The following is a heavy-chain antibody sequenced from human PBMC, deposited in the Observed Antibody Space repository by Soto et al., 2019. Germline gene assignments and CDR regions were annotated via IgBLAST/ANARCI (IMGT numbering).Heavy chain of an antibody. CDR1: GFNFGDYA. CDR3: TRAVSLARGWIVRYLFDY. D-gene: IGHD3-22*01. Sequence: GGSLGLSCTTSGFNFGDYAMGWFRQAPEKGLEWVAFIRSRPYGGTAEIAASVKDRFTISRDESEAIAYLQMSSLKTEDTAVYFCTRAVSLARGWIVRYLFDYWGQGDLVTVSS. J-gene: IGHJ4*02. CDR2: IRSRPYGGTA. V-gene: IGHV3-49*03.